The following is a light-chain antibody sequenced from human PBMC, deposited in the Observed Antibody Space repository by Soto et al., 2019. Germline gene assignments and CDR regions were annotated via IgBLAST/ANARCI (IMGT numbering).Light chain of an antibody. J-gene: IGKJ5*01. CDR1: RDIANY. V-gene: IGKV1-27*01. CDR2: AAP. Sequence: DTQMTQSPSPLSASVGDRVTISCRASRDIANYLAWFQQKPGKVPKLLIFAAPTLQSGVPSRFSGNGSGTDFTLTISSLQPEDFATYYCQQLHGYPITFGQGTRLEIK. CDR3: QQLHGYPIT.